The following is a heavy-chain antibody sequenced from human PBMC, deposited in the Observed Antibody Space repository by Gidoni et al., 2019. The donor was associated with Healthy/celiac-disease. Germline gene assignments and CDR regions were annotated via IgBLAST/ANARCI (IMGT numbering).Heavy chain of an antibody. CDR1: GGSISSYY. CDR3: ARDDSGYAEGYAFDI. J-gene: IGHJ3*02. D-gene: IGHD5-12*01. V-gene: IGHV4-59*01. CDR2: IYYSGST. Sequence: QVQLQESGPGLVKPSETLSLTCTVSGGSISSYYWSWIRQPPGKGLEWIGYIYYSGSTNYNPSLKSRVTISVDTSKNQFSLKLSSVTAADTAVYYCARDDSGYAEGYAFDIWGQGTMVTVSS.